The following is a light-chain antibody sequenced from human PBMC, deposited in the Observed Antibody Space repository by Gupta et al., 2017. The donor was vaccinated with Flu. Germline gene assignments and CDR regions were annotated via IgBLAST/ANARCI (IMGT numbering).Light chain of an antibody. Sequence: SPANLSVYPGETATLSCRASQAVSSHLAWYQQKPGQAPRLLIYDASTRATDIPARFSGSGSGTEFTLTISSRQSDDYALYCCQQYDDWPTFGGGTTVGIK. CDR2: DAS. CDR1: QAVSSH. CDR3: QQYDDWPT. V-gene: IGKV3-15*01. J-gene: IGKJ4*01.